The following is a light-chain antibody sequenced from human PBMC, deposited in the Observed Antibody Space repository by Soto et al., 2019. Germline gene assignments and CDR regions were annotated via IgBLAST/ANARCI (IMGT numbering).Light chain of an antibody. CDR2: LGS. V-gene: IGKV2-28*01. CDR1: GDLQRSHGYSY. J-gene: IGKJ2*01. CDR3: MQVLQTPYT. Sequence: DIVMTQSPLSLPVIPGEPASISCRSSGDLQRSHGYSYLDWYLQKPGQSPQLLIYLGSNRASGVPDRFSGSGSGTDFTLKISRVEAEDVGVYYCMQVLQTPYTVGQGTRLEIK.